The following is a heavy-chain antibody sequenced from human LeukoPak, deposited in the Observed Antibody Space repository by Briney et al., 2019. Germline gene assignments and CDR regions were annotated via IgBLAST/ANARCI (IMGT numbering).Heavy chain of an antibody. CDR1: GYTFISYY. V-gene: IGHV1-46*01. J-gene: IGHJ4*02. Sequence: ASVKVSCKASGYTFISYYIHWVRQAPGQGLEWMGIINPSGDSTNYAQKFQGRLTMTRDTSTSTVYMELSTLTSEDTAAYYCARSRGPHSSPSVDYWGQGTLVTVSS. CDR3: ARSRGPHSSPSVDY. CDR2: INPSGDST. D-gene: IGHD6-6*01.